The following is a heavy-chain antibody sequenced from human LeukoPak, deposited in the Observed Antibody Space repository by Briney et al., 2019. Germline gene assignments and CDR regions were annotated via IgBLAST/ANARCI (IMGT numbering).Heavy chain of an antibody. CDR2: ISSSGSTI. CDR3: ARDLWPTVEGYGI. V-gene: IGHV3-48*03. Sequence: PGGSLRLSCAASGFTFSSYEMNWVRQAPGKGLEWVSYISSSGSTIYYADSVKGRFTISRDNAKNSLYLQMNSLRAEDTAVYYCARDLWPTVEGYGIRGQGTMVTVSS. J-gene: IGHJ3*02. CDR1: GFTFSSYE. D-gene: IGHD5-24*01.